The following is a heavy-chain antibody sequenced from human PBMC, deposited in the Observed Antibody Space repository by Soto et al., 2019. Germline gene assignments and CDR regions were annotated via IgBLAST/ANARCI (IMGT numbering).Heavy chain of an antibody. CDR3: ARHQINCSSTSCRPDAFDI. D-gene: IGHD2-2*01. Sequence: QVQLQESGPGLVKPSETLSLTCTVSGGSISSYYWSWIRQPPGKGLEWIGYIYYSGSTNYNPSLKSRVTISVDTSKNQSSLKLSSVTAADTAVYYCARHQINCSSTSCRPDAFDIWGQGTMVTVSS. V-gene: IGHV4-59*08. CDR1: GGSISSYY. J-gene: IGHJ3*02. CDR2: IYYSGST.